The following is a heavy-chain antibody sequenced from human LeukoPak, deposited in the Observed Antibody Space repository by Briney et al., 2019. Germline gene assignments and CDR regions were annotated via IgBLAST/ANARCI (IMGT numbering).Heavy chain of an antibody. CDR1: GFTFSSYA. Sequence: GGSLRLSCAASGFTFSSYAMSWVRQAPGKGLEWVSAISGSGGGTYYADSVKGRFTISRDNSKNTLYLQMNSLRAEDTAVYYCAKSFYYDSSGYYYAFGYFDYWGQGTLVTVSS. D-gene: IGHD3-22*01. CDR2: ISGSGGGT. V-gene: IGHV3-23*01. J-gene: IGHJ4*02. CDR3: AKSFYYDSSGYYYAFGYFDY.